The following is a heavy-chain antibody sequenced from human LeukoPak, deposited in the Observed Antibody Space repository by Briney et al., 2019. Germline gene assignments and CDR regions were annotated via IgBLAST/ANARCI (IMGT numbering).Heavy chain of an antibody. J-gene: IGHJ4*02. Sequence: GGSLRLSCAASGFTFSGYWMHWVRQTPGKGLVWVSHIQSDEATTTYADSVKGRFTISRDNAKNTVYLQMNSLRAEDTAVYYCARGFTYFDYWGQGTLVTVSS. CDR3: ARGFTYFDY. CDR2: IQSDEATT. CDR1: GFTFSGYW. V-gene: IGHV3-74*03.